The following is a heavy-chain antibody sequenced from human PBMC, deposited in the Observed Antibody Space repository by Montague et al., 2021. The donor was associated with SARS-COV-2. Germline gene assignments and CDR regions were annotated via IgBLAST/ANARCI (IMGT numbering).Heavy chain of an antibody. CDR2: NYLHGNA. V-gene: IGHV4-38-2*02. D-gene: IGHD2-21*02. Sequence: SETLSLTCSVSGYFIGTGNYWGWIRQSPGKGLEWIGSNYLHGNAYYNPSLNSRVTILLDTSNNQFSLRLTSVTTSDTAVYYCARGRVTRAGFDYWGQGIRVIVSS. CDR3: ARGRVTRAGFDY. CDR1: GYFIGTGNY. J-gene: IGHJ4*02.